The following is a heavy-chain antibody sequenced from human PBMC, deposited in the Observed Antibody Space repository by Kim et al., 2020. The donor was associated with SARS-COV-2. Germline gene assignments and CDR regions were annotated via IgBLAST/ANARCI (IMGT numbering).Heavy chain of an antibody. CDR3: ARDLLHTGFDF. J-gene: IGHJ4*02. D-gene: IGHD2-8*02. Sequence: NKKNSQTRQGRATLTWDTSANTAYMELSSLRSEDTAVYFCARDLLHTGFDFWGQGTLVTVSS. CDR2: NK. V-gene: IGHV1-3*01.